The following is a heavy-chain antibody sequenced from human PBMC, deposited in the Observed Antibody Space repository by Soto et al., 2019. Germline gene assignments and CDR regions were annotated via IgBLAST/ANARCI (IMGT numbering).Heavy chain of an antibody. D-gene: IGHD6-19*01. CDR1: GGSISSGGYS. Sequence: SETLSLTCAVSGGSISSGGYSWSWIRQPPGKGLEWIGYIYHSGSTYYNPSLKGRVTISVDRSKNQFSLKLSSVTAADTAVYYCARDFSSGLDYWGQGTLVTVSS. CDR3: ARDFSSGLDY. CDR2: IYHSGST. V-gene: IGHV4-30-2*01. J-gene: IGHJ4*02.